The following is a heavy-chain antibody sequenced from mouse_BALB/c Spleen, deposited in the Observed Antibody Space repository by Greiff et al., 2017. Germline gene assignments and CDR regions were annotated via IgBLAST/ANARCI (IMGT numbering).Heavy chain of an antibody. J-gene: IGHJ4*01. V-gene: IGHV5-6-3*01. Sequence: EVKLVESGGGLVQPGGSLKLSYAASGFTFSSYGMSWVRQTPDKRLELVATINSNGGSTYYPDSVKGRFTISRDNAKNTLYLQMSSLKSEDTAMYYCARLYERYYYAMDYWGQGTSVTVSS. CDR2: INSNGGST. D-gene: IGHD2-10*02. CDR3: ARLYERYYYAMDY. CDR1: GFTFSSYG.